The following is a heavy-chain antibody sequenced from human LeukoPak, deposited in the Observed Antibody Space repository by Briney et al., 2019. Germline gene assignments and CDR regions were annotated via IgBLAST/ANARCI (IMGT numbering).Heavy chain of an antibody. V-gene: IGHV1-18*04. D-gene: IGHD6-19*01. CDR3: ARGPGIAVAGVFDY. CDR2: ISGHNGHT. Sequence: ASVKVSCKASGYTFTSYGINWVRQAPGQGLESMEWISGHNGHTNYVQKMQGRVTMTTDTSTNTAYMELRNLTSDDTAVYYCARGPGIAVAGVFDYWGQGSLVTVSS. CDR1: GYTFTSYG. J-gene: IGHJ4*02.